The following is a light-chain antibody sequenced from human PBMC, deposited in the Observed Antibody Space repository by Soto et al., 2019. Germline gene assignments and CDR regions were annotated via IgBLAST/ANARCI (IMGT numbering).Light chain of an antibody. CDR1: SSNIGAGYD. CDR2: GND. V-gene: IGLV1-40*01. CDR3: QSYDSSLSGSWV. J-gene: IGLJ3*02. Sequence: QSVLTQPPSVSGAPGQGVTISCTGGSSNIGAGYDVHWYQHLPGTSPKLLIYGNDNRPSGVPDRFSGSKSGTSASLAITDLLAEDEADYYCQSYDSSLSGSWVFGGGTKLTVL.